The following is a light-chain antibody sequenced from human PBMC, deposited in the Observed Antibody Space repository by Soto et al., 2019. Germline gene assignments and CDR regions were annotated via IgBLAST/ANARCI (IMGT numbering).Light chain of an antibody. V-gene: IGKV1-39*01. Sequence: DIHMTQSRSSLSASLGDKVTISXRASQSGSVYLNWYQQQQGXAPKXXXDAXSSLQRGGPSRLSGSGSGTDFTLTISSLQPEYFATYYCQQSYSTTRTFGQGTKVDIK. CDR2: AXS. CDR3: QQSYSTTRT. J-gene: IGKJ1*01. CDR1: QSGSVY.